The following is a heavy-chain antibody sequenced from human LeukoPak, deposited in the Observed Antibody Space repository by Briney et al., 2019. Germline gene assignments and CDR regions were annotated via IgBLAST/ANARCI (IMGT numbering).Heavy chain of an antibody. CDR3: ARHPDYYDSSGYVDY. CDR1: GVSISSSSYY. V-gene: IGHV4-39*01. D-gene: IGHD3-22*01. Sequence: RASETLSLTCTVSGVSISSSSYYWGWIRQPPGKGLEWIVSIYYSGSTYYNPSLKSPITISVDTSKNQFSMKLRSVTAAATAVYYCARHPDYYDSSGYVDYWGQGTLVSVSS. CDR2: IYYSGST. J-gene: IGHJ4*02.